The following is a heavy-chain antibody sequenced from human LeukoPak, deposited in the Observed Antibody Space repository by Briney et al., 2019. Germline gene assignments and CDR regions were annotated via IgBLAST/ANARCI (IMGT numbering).Heavy chain of an antibody. CDR2: SNSDGSST. V-gene: IGHV3-74*01. J-gene: IGHJ2*01. D-gene: IGHD3-9*01. Sequence: GGSLRLSCAASGFTFSRHWMHWVRQAPGKGRLWVSRSNSDGSSTNYADSVKGRFTISRDNAKNTLYLQMKSLRAEDTAVYYCARSPENYDVLTGYYGWYFDLWGRGTLVTVSS. CDR1: GFTFSRHW. CDR3: ARSPENYDVLTGYYGWYFDL.